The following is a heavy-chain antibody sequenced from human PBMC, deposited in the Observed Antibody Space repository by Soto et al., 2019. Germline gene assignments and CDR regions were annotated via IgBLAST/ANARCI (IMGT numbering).Heavy chain of an antibody. CDR2: IKQDGSEK. CDR1: GFTFSSYW. V-gene: IGHV3-7*01. D-gene: IGHD3-16*01. J-gene: IGHJ6*02. CDR3: ARTLPSVWLWGPGYYGMDV. Sequence: EVQLVESGGGLVQPGGSLRLSCAASGFTFSSYWMSWVRQAPGKGLEWVANIKQDGSEKYYVDSVKGRFTISRDNAKNSLYLQMNSLRAEDTAVYYCARTLPSVWLWGPGYYGMDVWGQGTTVTVSS.